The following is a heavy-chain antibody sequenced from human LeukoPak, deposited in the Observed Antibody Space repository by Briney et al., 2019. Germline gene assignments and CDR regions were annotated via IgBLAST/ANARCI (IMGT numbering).Heavy chain of an antibody. CDR3: ARWSSSFLDY. CDR1: GFTFSSYA. CDR2: ISYDGSNK. V-gene: IGHV3-30*04. Sequence: PGRSLRLSCAASGFTFSSYAMHWVRQAPGKGLEWVAVISYDGSNKYYADSVKGRFTISRDNSKNTLYLQMNSLRAEDTAVYYCARWSSSFLDYWGQGTLVTVSS. J-gene: IGHJ4*02. D-gene: IGHD6-6*01.